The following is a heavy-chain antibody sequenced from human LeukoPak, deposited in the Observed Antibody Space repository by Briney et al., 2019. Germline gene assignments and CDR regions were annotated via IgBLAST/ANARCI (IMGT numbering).Heavy chain of an antibody. CDR3: AADLQSPGENYYGMDV. Sequence: GASVKVSCQASGFTFTSSAVQWVRQARGQRLEWIGWIVVGSGNTNYAQKFQERVTITRDMSTSTAYMELSSLRSEDTAVYYCAADLQSPGENYYGMDVWGQGTTVTVSS. CDR1: GFTFTSSA. V-gene: IGHV1-58*01. CDR2: IVVGSGNT. J-gene: IGHJ6*02.